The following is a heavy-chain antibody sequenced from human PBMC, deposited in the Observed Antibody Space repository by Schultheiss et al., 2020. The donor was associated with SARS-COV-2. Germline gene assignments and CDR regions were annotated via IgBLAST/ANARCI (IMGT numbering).Heavy chain of an antibody. J-gene: IGHJ5*02. CDR2: IKQDGSEK. CDR3: ARVIMITFGGGNWFDP. V-gene: IGHV3-7*01. Sequence: GGSLRLSCAASGFTFSSYAMSWVRQAPGKGLEWVANIKQDGSEKYYVDSVKGRFTISRDNAKNSLYLQMNSLRAEDTAVYYCARVIMITFGGGNWFDPWGQGTLVTVSS. CDR1: GFTFSSYA. D-gene: IGHD3-16*01.